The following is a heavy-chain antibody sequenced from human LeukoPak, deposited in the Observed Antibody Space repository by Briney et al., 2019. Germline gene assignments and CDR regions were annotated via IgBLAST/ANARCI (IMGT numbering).Heavy chain of an antibody. CDR1: GFTFDDYG. V-gene: IGHV3-20*04. J-gene: IGHJ4*02. Sequence: GGSLRLSCAASGFTFDDYGMSWVRHAPGKGLDWVSGINWNGGSTVYADSVKGRFTISRDNAKNSLYLQMNSLRAEDTALYYCARMYYYDSSGYNDYWGQGTMVTDSS. D-gene: IGHD3-22*01. CDR2: INWNGGST. CDR3: ARMYYYDSSGYNDY.